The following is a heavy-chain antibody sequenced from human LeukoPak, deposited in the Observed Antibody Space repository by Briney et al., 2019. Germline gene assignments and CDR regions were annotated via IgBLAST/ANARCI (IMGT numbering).Heavy chain of an antibody. D-gene: IGHD3-3*01. V-gene: IGHV4-39*07. Sequence: SETLSLTCAVSGGSISSGGYSWSWIRQPPGKGLEWIGSIYHSGSTYYNPSLKSRVTISVDTSKNQFSLKLSSVTAADTAVYYCARGPGGSDYDFWSGYYTPFDYWGQGTLVTVSS. CDR2: IYHSGST. J-gene: IGHJ4*02. CDR3: ARGPGGSDYDFWSGYYTPFDY. CDR1: GGSISSGGYS.